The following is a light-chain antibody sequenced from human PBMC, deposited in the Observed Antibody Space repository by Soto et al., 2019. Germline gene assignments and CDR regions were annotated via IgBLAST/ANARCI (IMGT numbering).Light chain of an antibody. CDR3: QQRKTWQVT. Sequence: EIVLTQSPVTLSLSPGERATLSCRASQSVGSYLAWYQQKPGQAPRLLIYDASNRATGIPARFSGSGSGTDFTLSISSLEPEDFAVYYCQQRKTWQVTFGHGTRLEIK. CDR2: DAS. V-gene: IGKV3-11*01. CDR1: QSVGSY. J-gene: IGKJ5*01.